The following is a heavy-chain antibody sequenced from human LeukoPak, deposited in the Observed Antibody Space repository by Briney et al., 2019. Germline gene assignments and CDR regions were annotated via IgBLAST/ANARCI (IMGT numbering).Heavy chain of an antibody. V-gene: IGHV3-23*01. CDR2: ISGSGGRT. J-gene: IGHJ4*02. CDR3: AINGGGDSGYGNFDY. Sequence: GGSLRLSCAASGFTFTCCGMTWVRQAPGKGLGWVSGISGSGGRTYYADSVQGRFTISRDNSKNTLYLQMNSLRAEDTAFYYCAINGGGDSGYGNFDYWGQGTLVTVSS. CDR1: GFTFTCCG. D-gene: IGHD5-12*01.